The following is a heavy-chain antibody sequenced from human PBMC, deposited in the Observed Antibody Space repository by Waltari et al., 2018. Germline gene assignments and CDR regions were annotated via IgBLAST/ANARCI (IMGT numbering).Heavy chain of an antibody. CDR2: IYYSGST. CDR1: GGSISSGGYY. D-gene: IGHD5-18*01. CDR3: ARGKGYSYGMDVGWFDP. J-gene: IGHJ5*02. Sequence: QVQLQESGPGLVKPSQTLSLTCTVSGGSISSGGYYWSWIRQHPGKGLEWIGYIYYSGSTYYNPSLKSRVTVSVDTSKNQFSLKLSSVTAADTAVYYCARGKGYSYGMDVGWFDPWGQGTLVTVSS. V-gene: IGHV4-31*03.